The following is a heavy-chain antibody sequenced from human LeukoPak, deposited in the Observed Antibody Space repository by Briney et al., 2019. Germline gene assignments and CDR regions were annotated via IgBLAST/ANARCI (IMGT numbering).Heavy chain of an antibody. CDR1: GFTFSSYS. Sequence: GGSLRLSYAASGFTFSSYSMNWVRQAPGKGLEWVSSISSSSSYIYYADSVRGRFTISRDNAKNSLYLQMNSLRAEDTAVYYCARANSGYDYPFDPWGRGTLVTVSS. D-gene: IGHD5-12*01. CDR3: ARANSGYDYPFDP. CDR2: ISSSSSYI. V-gene: IGHV3-21*01. J-gene: IGHJ5*02.